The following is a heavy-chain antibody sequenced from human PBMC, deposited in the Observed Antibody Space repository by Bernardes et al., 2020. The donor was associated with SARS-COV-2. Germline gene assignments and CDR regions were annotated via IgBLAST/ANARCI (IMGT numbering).Heavy chain of an antibody. V-gene: IGHV3-11*01. Sequence: GGSLRLSCAASGFTFSDYYMSWIRQAPGKGLEWLSYISGSGSTRNYADSVRGRFTISRDNAKNSLYLQMNSLRVEDTAVYYCARVLLGASSSSDYWGQGTLVTVSS. CDR1: GFTFSDYY. CDR2: ISGSGSTR. CDR3: ARVLLGASSSSDY. J-gene: IGHJ4*02. D-gene: IGHD6-6*01.